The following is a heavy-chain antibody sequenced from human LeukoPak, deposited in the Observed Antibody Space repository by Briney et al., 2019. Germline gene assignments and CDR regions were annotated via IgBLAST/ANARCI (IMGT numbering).Heavy chain of an antibody. CDR2: IYYSGST. J-gene: IGHJ4*02. CDR3: ARDVCSGGSCTGFDY. CDR1: GGSISGYY. V-gene: IGHV4-59*01. D-gene: IGHD2-15*01. Sequence: SETLSLTCTVSGGSISGYYWSWIRQPPGKGLEWIGYIYYSGSTNYNPSLKSRVTISVDTSKNQFSLKLSSVTAADTAVYYCARDVCSGGSCTGFDYWGQGTLVTVSS.